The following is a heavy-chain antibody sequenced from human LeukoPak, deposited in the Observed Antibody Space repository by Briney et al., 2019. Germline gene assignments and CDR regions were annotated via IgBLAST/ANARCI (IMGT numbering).Heavy chain of an antibody. CDR1: GSTFSSYA. Sequence: PGGSLRLSCAASGSTFSSYAMSWVRQAPGKGLEWVSAISGSGGSTYYADSVKGRFTISRDNSKNTLYLQMNSLRAEDTAVYYCAKDRRQLLGFDYWGQGTLVTVSS. D-gene: IGHD6-6*01. J-gene: IGHJ4*02. V-gene: IGHV3-23*01. CDR2: ISGSGGST. CDR3: AKDRRQLLGFDY.